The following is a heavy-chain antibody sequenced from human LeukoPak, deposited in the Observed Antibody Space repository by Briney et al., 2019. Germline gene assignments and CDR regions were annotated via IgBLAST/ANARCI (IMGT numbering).Heavy chain of an antibody. CDR2: ISSTSSDI. D-gene: IGHD5-12*01. J-gene: IGHJ4*02. V-gene: IGHV3-21*04. Sequence: RGSLRLSCVASGFAFETYTMNWVRQAPGKGLGWVSFISSTSSDINYADSVRDRFTISRDNAKNSLFLQMDSLRVEDTAVYYCAKGLFSGYDKYLDSWGQGTLVTVSS. CDR1: GFAFETYT. CDR3: AKGLFSGYDKYLDS.